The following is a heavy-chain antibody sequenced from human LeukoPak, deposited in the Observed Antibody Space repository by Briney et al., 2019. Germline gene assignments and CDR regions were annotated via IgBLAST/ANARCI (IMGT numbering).Heavy chain of an antibody. Sequence: ASVKVSCKASGYTFSDYDINWVRQATGQGPEWMAWMNPKRGSTGYAQKFQGRVAITMDTSITTAYMELSSLTSEDTAVYYCARGLTIFGVVIDYWGQGTPVTVSS. CDR3: ARGLTIFGVVIDY. D-gene: IGHD3-3*01. CDR2: MNPKRGST. CDR1: GYTFSDYD. V-gene: IGHV1-8*03. J-gene: IGHJ4*02.